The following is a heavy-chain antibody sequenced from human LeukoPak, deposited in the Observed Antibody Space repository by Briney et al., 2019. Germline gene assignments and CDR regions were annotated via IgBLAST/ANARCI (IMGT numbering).Heavy chain of an antibody. CDR2: ISDNGRTK. J-gene: IGHJ4*02. Sequence: PGGSLRLSCAASGLTFSDYHMSWIRQAPGKGLEWVSHISDNGRTKYYANSVQGRFTVSRDNAKNSLYLQMNSLRADDTAVYYCAKMPSVDYDFWSGYFFDYWGQGTLVTVSS. D-gene: IGHD3-3*01. V-gene: IGHV3-11*01. CDR3: AKMPSVDYDFWSGYFFDY. CDR1: GLTFSDYH.